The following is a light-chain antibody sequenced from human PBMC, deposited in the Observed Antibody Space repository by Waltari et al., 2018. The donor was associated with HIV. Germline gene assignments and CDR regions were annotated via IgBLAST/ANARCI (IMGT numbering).Light chain of an antibody. CDR3: QQSYTNPYT. V-gene: IGKV1-39*01. CDR1: QFISRY. CDR2: AAS. Sequence: DIQMTQSPSSLSASVGDTVTITCRASQFISRYLSWYQQTPGNAPKLLIYAASTLQSGVPSVFSGSGSGTYFTLTISGLQSEDFATYYCQQSYTNPYTFGLGTQVDIK. J-gene: IGKJ2*01.